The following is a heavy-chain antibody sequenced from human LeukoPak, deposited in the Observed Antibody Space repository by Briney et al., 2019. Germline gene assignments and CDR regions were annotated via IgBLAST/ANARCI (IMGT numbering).Heavy chain of an antibody. CDR1: GGSFSGYY. J-gene: IGHJ3*02. V-gene: IGHV4-34*12. Sequence: SETLSLTCAVNGGSFSGYYWTWIRQSPGKGLEWIGEIIHSGRTNYNPSLKSRVTISVDTSKNQFSLKLSSVTAADTAVYYCARVCSGGSCYFGAFDIWGQGTMVTVSS. CDR2: IIHSGRT. CDR3: ARVCSGGSCYFGAFDI. D-gene: IGHD2-15*01.